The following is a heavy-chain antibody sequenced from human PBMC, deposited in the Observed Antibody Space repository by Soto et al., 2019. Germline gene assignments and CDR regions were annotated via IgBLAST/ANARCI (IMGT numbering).Heavy chain of an antibody. V-gene: IGHV1-69*02. CDR2: IIPILGIA. CDR1: GGTFSSYT. CDR3: ARTPTGRYCDWFPSHFDY. Sequence: QVQLVQSGAEVKKPGSSVKVSCKASGGTFSSYTISWVRQAPGQGLEWMGRIIPILGIANYAQKFQGRVTITADKSTSTAYMELSSRRSEDTAVYYCARTPTGRYCDWFPSHFDYWGQGTLVTVSS. D-gene: IGHD3-9*01. J-gene: IGHJ4*02.